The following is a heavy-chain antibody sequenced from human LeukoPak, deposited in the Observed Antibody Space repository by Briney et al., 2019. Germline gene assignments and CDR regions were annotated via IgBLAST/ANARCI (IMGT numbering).Heavy chain of an antibody. CDR1: GFTFTNFA. J-gene: IGHJ4*02. D-gene: IGHD1-14*01. CDR2: ISDDGNNK. Sequence: GGSLRLSCAASGFTFTNFAMHWVRQAPGKGLEWVTVISDDGNNKYFADSVKGRFTISRDNSKNTLYLQMNSLRSEDTAVYYCARSPTGLDTDFDYWGQGTLVTVSS. V-gene: IGHV3-30*03. CDR3: ARSPTGLDTDFDY.